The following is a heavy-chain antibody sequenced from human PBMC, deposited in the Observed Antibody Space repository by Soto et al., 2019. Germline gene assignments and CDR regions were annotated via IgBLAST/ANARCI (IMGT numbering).Heavy chain of an antibody. V-gene: IGHV1-8*01. D-gene: IGHD3-10*02. CDR3: ARRKGVRGRFGYYYYYMDV. CDR1: GYTFTSYD. Sequence: GASVKVSCKASGYTFTSYDINWVRQDTGQGLEWMGWMNPNSGNTGYAQKFLGRVTMTRNTSISTAYMELSSLRSGDTAVYYCARRKGVRGRFGYYYYYMDVWGKGTTVTVSS. J-gene: IGHJ6*03. CDR2: MNPNSGNT.